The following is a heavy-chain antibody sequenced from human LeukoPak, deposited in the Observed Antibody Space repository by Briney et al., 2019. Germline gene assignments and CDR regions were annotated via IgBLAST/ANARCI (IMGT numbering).Heavy chain of an antibody. CDR1: GGSISRSGYY. CDR2: SDYTGSK. V-gene: IGHV4-39*01. J-gene: IGHJ4*02. Sequence: SETLSLTCTVSGGSISRSGYYWAWIRQPPGKGLEWIASSDYTGSKTYNPSLKSRVTVSVDTSKNQFFPKLTSVTAADTAVYYCAKDFGDLRTDYWGQGTLVTVSS. D-gene: IGHD4-17*01. CDR3: AKDFGDLRTDY.